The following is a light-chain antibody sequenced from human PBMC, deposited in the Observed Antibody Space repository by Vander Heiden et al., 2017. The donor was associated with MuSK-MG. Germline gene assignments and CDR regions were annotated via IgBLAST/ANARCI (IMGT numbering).Light chain of an antibody. V-gene: IGLV1-44*01. CDR3: ATWDDSLNGVV. Sequence: QSVLTQPPSASGPPGQRVIISCSGSSSNIGRNNVNWYQHLPGRAPHLLIFNNIQRPSGVPDRFSASKSGTSASLAISGLQAEDETDYYCATWDDSLNGVVFGGGTKLTVL. CDR2: NNI. CDR1: SSNIGRNN. J-gene: IGLJ2*01.